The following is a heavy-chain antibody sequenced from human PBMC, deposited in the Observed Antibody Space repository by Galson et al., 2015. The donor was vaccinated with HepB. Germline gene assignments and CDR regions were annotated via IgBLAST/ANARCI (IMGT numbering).Heavy chain of an antibody. D-gene: IGHD4-17*01. Sequence: SLRLSCAASGFTVSSNYMSWVRQAPGKGLEWVSVIYSGGSTYYADSVKGRFTISRDNSKNTLYLQMNSLRAEDTAVYYCARHDYGDYLFDYWGQGTLVTVSS. V-gene: IGHV3-53*01. CDR2: IYSGGST. J-gene: IGHJ4*02. CDR1: GFTVSSNY. CDR3: ARHDYGDYLFDY.